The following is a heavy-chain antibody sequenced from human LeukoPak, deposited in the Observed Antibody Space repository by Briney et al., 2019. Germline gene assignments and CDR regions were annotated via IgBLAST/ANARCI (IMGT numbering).Heavy chain of an antibody. CDR2: IIPIFGTA. J-gene: IGHJ3*02. D-gene: IGHD5/OR15-5a*01. Sequence: ASVKVSCKASGGTFSIYAISWVRQVPGQGLGWMGGIIPIFGTANYAQKFQGRVTITADESTSTAYMELSSLRSEDTAVYYCARDRKIVYDAFDIWGQGTMVTVSS. CDR3: ARDRKIVYDAFDI. CDR1: GGTFSIYA. V-gene: IGHV1-69*01.